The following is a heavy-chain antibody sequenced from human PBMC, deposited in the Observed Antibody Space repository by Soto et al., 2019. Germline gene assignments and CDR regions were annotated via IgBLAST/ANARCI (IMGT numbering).Heavy chain of an antibody. D-gene: IGHD2-2*01. V-gene: IGHV4-59*01. CDR3: ARLCSSKYYGMDV. CDR1: GGSISRYY. J-gene: IGHJ6*02. CDR2: IYYSGST. Sequence: QVQLQESGPGLVKPSETLSLTCTVSGGSISRYYWSWIRQPPGKGLEWIGYIYYSGSTNYNPSLKSRVTISVDTSKNQFSLKLSSVTTADTAVYYCARLCSSKYYGMDVWGQGTAVTVSS.